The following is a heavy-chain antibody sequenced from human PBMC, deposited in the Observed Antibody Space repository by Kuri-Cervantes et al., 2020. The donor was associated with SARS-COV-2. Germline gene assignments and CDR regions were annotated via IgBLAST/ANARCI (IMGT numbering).Heavy chain of an antibody. CDR2: IYYSGST. CDR1: GGSISSSSYY. V-gene: IGHV4-39*07. Sequence: GSLRLSCTVSGGSISSSSYYWGWIRQPPGKGLEWIGSIYYSGSTNYNPSLKSRVTISVDTSKNQLSLRLSSVTAADTAVYYCARAFPRSYVGYWGQGTLVTVSS. CDR3: ARAFPRSYVGY. J-gene: IGHJ4*02. D-gene: IGHD5-18*01.